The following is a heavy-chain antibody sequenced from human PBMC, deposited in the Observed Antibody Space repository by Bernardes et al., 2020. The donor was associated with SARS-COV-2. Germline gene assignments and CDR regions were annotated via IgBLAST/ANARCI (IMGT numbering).Heavy chain of an antibody. Sequence: ASVKVSCKASGYTFTGYYMHWVRQAPGQGLEWMGWINPNSGGTNYAQKFQGRVTMTRDTSISTAYMELSRLRSDDTAVYYCAREYSSSWGYYYGMDVWGQGTTVTVSS. CDR2: INPNSGGT. CDR1: GYTFTGYY. J-gene: IGHJ6*02. CDR3: AREYSSSWGYYYGMDV. D-gene: IGHD6-6*01. V-gene: IGHV1-2*02.